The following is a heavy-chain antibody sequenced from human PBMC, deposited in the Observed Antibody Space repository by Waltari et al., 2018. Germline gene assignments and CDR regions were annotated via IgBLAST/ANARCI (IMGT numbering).Heavy chain of an antibody. CDR3: ARGQDCSSTSCYDYYYYYYMDV. J-gene: IGHJ6*03. V-gene: IGHV4-34*01. CDR2: INHSGST. CDR1: GGSLSGYY. D-gene: IGHD2-2*01. Sequence: QVQLQQWGAGLLKPSETLSLTCAAYGGSLSGYYWSWIRLPPGKGLEWIGEINHSGSTNYNPSLKSRVTISVDTSKNQFSLKLSSVTAADTAVYYCARGQDCSSTSCYDYYYYYYMDVWGKGTTVTVSS.